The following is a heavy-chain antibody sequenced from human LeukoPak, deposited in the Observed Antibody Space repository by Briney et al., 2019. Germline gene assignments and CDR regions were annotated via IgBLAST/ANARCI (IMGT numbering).Heavy chain of an antibody. CDR1: GYTRSELA. Sequence: ASVKVSCKVSGYTRSELAMRWVRQAPGKGLEWMGGVDPEDGETTYAQKFQGRVAMTEDRTTDTAYMELSSLTSDDTAVYYCATGGVFYDYVWGSYRFFDHWGRGTLVTVSS. V-gene: IGHV1-24*01. D-gene: IGHD3-16*02. CDR2: VDPEDGET. CDR3: ATGGVFYDYVWGSYRFFDH. J-gene: IGHJ4*02.